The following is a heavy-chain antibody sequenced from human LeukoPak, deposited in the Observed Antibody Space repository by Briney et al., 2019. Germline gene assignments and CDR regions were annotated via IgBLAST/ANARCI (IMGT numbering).Heavy chain of an antibody. Sequence: PGASLRLSRAASGFTFSSYAMSWVRQAPGKGLEWVSAISGSGGSTYYADSVKGRFTISRDNSKNTLYLQMNSLRAEDTAVYYCAKGRKGQYAYFDYWGQGTLVTVSS. V-gene: IGHV3-23*01. CDR2: ISGSGGST. CDR1: GFTFSSYA. J-gene: IGHJ4*02. CDR3: AKGRKGQYAYFDY.